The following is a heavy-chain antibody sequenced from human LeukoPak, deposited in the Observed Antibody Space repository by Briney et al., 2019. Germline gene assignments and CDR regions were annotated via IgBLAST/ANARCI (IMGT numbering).Heavy chain of an antibody. V-gene: IGHV3-66*01. D-gene: IGHD1-26*01. Sequence: GGSLTLSCAASGFTFSNVWMSWVRQAPGKGLEWVSVIYSGGSGGSTYYADSVRGRFTISRDNSKNTLYLQMNSLRVEDTAVYYCTRVRSPNWFDPWGKGTLVTVSS. J-gene: IGHJ5*02. CDR3: TRVRSPNWFDP. CDR2: IYSGGSGGST. CDR1: GFTFSNVW.